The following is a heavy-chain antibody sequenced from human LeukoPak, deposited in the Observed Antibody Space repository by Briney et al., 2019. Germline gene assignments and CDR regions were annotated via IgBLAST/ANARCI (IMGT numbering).Heavy chain of an antibody. J-gene: IGHJ5*02. V-gene: IGHV1-18*01. CDR1: GYTFTSYG. CDR3: ARGIKLYYYDSSGSDWFDP. D-gene: IGHD3-22*01. Sequence: ASVKVSCKASGYTFTSYGISWVRQAPGQGLEWMGWISAYNGNTNYAQKLQGRVTITTDTSTSTAYMELRSLRSDDTAVYYCARGIKLYYYDSSGSDWFDPWGQGTLVTVSS. CDR2: ISAYNGNT.